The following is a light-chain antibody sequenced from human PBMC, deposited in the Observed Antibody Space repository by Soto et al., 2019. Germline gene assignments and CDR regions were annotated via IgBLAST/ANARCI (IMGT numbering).Light chain of an antibody. CDR3: QQYYRCLT. Sequence: DIVMTQSPDSLAVSLGERATINCKSSQSILSSSNNKNYLAWYQQRPGQPPKLLIYWASTRESGVPDQFTGSGSATDFALTISSLQAEDVAVYYCQQYYRCLTFGKGTKVEIK. J-gene: IGKJ1*01. V-gene: IGKV4-1*01. CDR1: QSILSSSNNKNY. CDR2: WAS.